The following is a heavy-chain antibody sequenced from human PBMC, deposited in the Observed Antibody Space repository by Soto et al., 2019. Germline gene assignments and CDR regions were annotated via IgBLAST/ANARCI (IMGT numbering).Heavy chain of an antibody. CDR1: GGSTSGYY. V-gene: IGHV4-59*01. Sequence: PSETLSLTCTVSGGSTSGYYWSWLRQPPGKGLQWIGYVYSTKTFNYNSSLKSRLTLSLDTSKNQVSLKLSSVTAADTAVCYCAGRSQWVYDFWGQGTLVTVSS. J-gene: IGHJ4*02. CDR3: AGRSQWVYDF. D-gene: IGHD1-26*01. CDR2: VYSTKTF.